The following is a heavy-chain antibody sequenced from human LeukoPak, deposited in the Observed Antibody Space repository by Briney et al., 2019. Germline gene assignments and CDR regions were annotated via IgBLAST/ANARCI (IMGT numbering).Heavy chain of an antibody. Sequence: PSETLSLTCTVSGGSISSSSYYWGWIRQPPGKGLERIGNIYYNGDTYYNPSLKSRVTISVDTSKNQFSLKLSSVTAADTAVYYCARSIVPGTRKIDYWGQGTLVTVSS. CDR1: GGSISSSSYY. J-gene: IGHJ4*02. CDR3: ARSIVPGTRKIDY. V-gene: IGHV4-39*01. D-gene: IGHD6-19*01. CDR2: IYYNGDT.